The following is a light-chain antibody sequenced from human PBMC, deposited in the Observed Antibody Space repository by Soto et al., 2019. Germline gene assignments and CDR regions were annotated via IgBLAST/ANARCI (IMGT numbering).Light chain of an antibody. CDR1: SSDVGGYNY. CDR2: DVS. J-gene: IGLJ1*01. Sequence: QSVLTQPASVSGSPGQSITMSCTGTSSDVGGYNYVSWYQQHPGKAPKLMIYDVSNRPSGVSNRFSGSKSGNTASLTISGLQAEDEADYYCSSYTSSSTLSVFGTGTKLTVL. V-gene: IGLV2-14*01. CDR3: SSYTSSSTLSV.